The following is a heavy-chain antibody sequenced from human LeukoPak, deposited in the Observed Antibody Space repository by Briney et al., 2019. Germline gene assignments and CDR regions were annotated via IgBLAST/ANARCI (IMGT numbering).Heavy chain of an antibody. CDR1: GFTFSSYA. Sequence: QAGGSLRLSCAASGFTFSSYAMSCVRQAPGRGLEGVAAISGCGGSTYYADSVKGRFTISRDNSQNPLYLQMNSLRAEDTAVYYCAKTPPRASYCTGGVCYWDYWGQGTLVTVSS. J-gene: IGHJ4*02. D-gene: IGHD2-8*02. CDR2: ISGCGGST. V-gene: IGHV3-23*01. CDR3: AKTPPRASYCTGGVCYWDY.